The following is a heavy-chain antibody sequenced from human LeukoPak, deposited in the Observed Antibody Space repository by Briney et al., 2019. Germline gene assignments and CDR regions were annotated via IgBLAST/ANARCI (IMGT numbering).Heavy chain of an antibody. D-gene: IGHD6-13*01. CDR3: AKLAGIAAAGTTFDY. CDR2: ISGSGGST. CDR1: GFTFSSYA. Sequence: RGSLRLSCAASGFTFSSYAMSWVRQAPGKGLEWVSAISGSGGSTYYTDSVKGRLTISRDNSKNTLYLQMNSLRAEDTAVYYCAKLAGIAAAGTTFDYWGQGTLVTVSS. J-gene: IGHJ4*02. V-gene: IGHV3-23*01.